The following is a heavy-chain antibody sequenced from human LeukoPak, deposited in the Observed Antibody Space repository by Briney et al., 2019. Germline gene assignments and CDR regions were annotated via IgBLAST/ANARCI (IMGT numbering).Heavy chain of an antibody. V-gene: IGHV4-34*01. J-gene: IGHJ4*02. D-gene: IGHD3-22*01. CDR1: GGSFSGYY. CDR2: INHSGST. CDR3: ARGRWRFGEYYDSSGYPAFDY. Sequence: SETLSLTCAVYGGSFSGYYWSWIRQPPGKGLEWIGEINHSGSTNCNPSLKSRVTISVDTSKNQFSLKLSSVTAADTAVYYCARGRWRFGEYYDSSGYPAFDYWGQGTLVTVSS.